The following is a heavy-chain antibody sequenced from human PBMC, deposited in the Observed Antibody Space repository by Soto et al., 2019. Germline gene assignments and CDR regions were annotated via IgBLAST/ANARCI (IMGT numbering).Heavy chain of an antibody. D-gene: IGHD6-6*01. J-gene: IGHJ6*02. CDR3: AEGIGAPCRSTDV. V-gene: IGHV4-4*02. CDR2: IYHSGST. Sequence: GKGLEWIGEIYHSGSTNYNPSLKSRVTISVDKSKNQFSLKLSSVTAADTAVYHAAEGIGAPCRSTDVWGQGSTDTVTS.